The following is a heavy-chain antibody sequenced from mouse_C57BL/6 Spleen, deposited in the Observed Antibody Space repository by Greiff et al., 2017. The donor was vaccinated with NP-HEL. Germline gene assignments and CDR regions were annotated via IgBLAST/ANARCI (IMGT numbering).Heavy chain of an antibody. D-gene: IGHD2-5*01. CDR1: GFTFSDYG. J-gene: IGHJ2*01. CDR3: ARSYSNFYYFDY. V-gene: IGHV5-17*01. CDR2: INSGSSTI. Sequence: EVQLVESGGGLVKPGGSLKLSCAASGFTFSDYGMHWVRQAPEKGLEWVAYINSGSSTIYYADTVKGRFTISRDNAKNTLFLQMTSLRSEDTAMYYCARSYSNFYYFDYWGQGTTLTVSS.